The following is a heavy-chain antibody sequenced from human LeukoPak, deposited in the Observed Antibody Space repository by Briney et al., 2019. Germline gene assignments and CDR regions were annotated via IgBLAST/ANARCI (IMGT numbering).Heavy chain of an antibody. V-gene: IGHV3-72*01. CDR3: GRIAMKANNGMDV. J-gene: IGHJ6*02. Sequence: PGGPQRLSCAASGFKFSDHYIDWVRQAPGKGLEWVGRSRNKASSYTTEYAASVEGRFTISRDVSESSLYLQMNSLRTEDTAVYYCGRIAMKANNGMDVWGQGTTVTVSS. D-gene: IGHD1/OR15-1a*01. CDR1: GFKFSDHY. CDR2: SRNKASSYTT.